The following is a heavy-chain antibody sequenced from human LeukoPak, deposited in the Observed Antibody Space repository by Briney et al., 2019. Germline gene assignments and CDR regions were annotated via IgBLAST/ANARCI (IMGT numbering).Heavy chain of an antibody. CDR3: AGKYCSGGSCYSGY. CDR2: IYTSGST. J-gene: IGHJ4*02. CDR1: GGSISSGSYY. D-gene: IGHD2-15*01. Sequence: SETLSLTCTVSGGSISSGSYYWSWIRQPAGKGLEWIGRIYTSGSTNYNPSLKSRVTISVDTSKNQFSLKLSSVTAADTAVYYCAGKYCSGGSCYSGYWGQGTLVTVSS. V-gene: IGHV4-61*02.